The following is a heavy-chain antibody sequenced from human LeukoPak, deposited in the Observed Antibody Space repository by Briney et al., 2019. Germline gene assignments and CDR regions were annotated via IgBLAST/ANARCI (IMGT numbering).Heavy chain of an antibody. CDR3: AGHVTPPYTNYGAY. CDR1: GDSLSTPQYY. V-gene: IGHV4-39*01. D-gene: IGHD4-17*01. Sequence: SETLSLTCTVSGDSLSTPQYYWGWIRQPPGRGLEWIVSVYYGGSLFYNPSLKSRVTLSVDTSKNQFSLKLSSVTAADTAVYYCAGHVTPPYTNYGAYWGRGTLVTVSS. J-gene: IGHJ4*02. CDR2: VYYGGSL.